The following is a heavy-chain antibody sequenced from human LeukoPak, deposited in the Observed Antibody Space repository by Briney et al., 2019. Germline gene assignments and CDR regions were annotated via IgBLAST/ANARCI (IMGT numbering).Heavy chain of an antibody. J-gene: IGHJ4*02. Sequence: TGGSLRLSCAASGFTFSSYAMSWVRQAPGKGLEWDSAISGSGGSTYYADSVKGRFTISRDNSKNTLYLQMNSLRAEDTAVYYCAKDYSSGWHFDYWGQGTLVTVSS. V-gene: IGHV3-23*01. D-gene: IGHD6-19*01. CDR1: GFTFSSYA. CDR2: ISGSGGST. CDR3: AKDYSSGWHFDY.